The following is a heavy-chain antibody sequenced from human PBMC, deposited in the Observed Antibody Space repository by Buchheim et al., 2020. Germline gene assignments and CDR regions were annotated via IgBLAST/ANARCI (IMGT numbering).Heavy chain of an antibody. CDR1: GGSFSGYY. CDR3: ARGRLRTKLKNWFDP. V-gene: IGHV4-34*01. D-gene: IGHD4-17*01. Sequence: QVQLQQWGAGLLKPSETLSLTCAVYGGSFSGYYWSWIRQPPGKGLEWIGEINHSGSTNYNPSLKSRVTISVDTSKTQFSLKLSSVTAADTAVYYCARGRLRTKLKNWFDPWGQGTL. CDR2: INHSGST. J-gene: IGHJ5*02.